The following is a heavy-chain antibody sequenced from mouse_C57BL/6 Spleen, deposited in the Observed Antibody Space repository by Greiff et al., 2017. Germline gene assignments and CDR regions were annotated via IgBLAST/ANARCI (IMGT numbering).Heavy chain of an antibody. CDR3: ARHGNFFSYAMDY. D-gene: IGHD2-1*01. CDR1: GYTFTSYW. V-gene: IGHV1-50*01. CDR2: IDPSDSYT. Sequence: QVQLQQPGAELVKPGASVKLSCKASGYTFTSYWMQWVKQRPGQGLEWIGEIDPSDSYTNYNQKFKGKATLTVDTSSSTAYMQLSSLTSEDSAVYYCARHGNFFSYAMDYWGQGTSVTVSS. J-gene: IGHJ4*01.